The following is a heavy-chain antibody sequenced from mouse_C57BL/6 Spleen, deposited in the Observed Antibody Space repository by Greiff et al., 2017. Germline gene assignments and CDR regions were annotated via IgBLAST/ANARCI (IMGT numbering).Heavy chain of an antibody. CDR1: GYTFTDYE. CDR3: TTYYDYNYAMDY. D-gene: IGHD2-4*01. J-gene: IGHJ4*01. V-gene: IGHV1-15*01. Sequence: QVQLQQSGAELVRPGASVTLSCKASGYTFTDYEMHWVKQTPVHGLEWIGAIDPETGGTAYNQKFKGKAILTADKSSSTAYMELRSLTSEDSAVYYCTTYYDYNYAMDYWGQGTSVTVSS. CDR2: IDPETGGT.